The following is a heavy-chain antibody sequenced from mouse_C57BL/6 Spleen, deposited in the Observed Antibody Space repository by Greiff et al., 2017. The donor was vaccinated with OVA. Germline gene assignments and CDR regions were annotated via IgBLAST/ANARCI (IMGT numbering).Heavy chain of an antibody. J-gene: IGHJ3*01. D-gene: IGHD1-1*01. V-gene: IGHV1-50*01. CDR1: GYTFTSYW. Sequence: QVQLKQPGAELVKPGASVKLSCKASGYTFTSYWMQWVKQRPGQGLEWIGEIDPSDSYTNYNQKFKGKATLTVDKSSSTAYMQLSSLTSEDSAVYYCAFMTTVVEASWFAYWGQGTLVTVSA. CDR2: IDPSDSYT. CDR3: AFMTTVVEASWFAY.